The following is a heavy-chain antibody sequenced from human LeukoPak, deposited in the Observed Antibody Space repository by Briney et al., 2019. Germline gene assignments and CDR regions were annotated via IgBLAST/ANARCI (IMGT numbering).Heavy chain of an antibody. CDR3: VKGSGTNDYGMDT. J-gene: IGHJ6*02. CDR1: GFTFNRCG. Sequence: GRSLRLSCAASGFTFNRCGMHSVRQAPGKGLEWVAVIVYDGSHQYYTDSVKGRFTISRDNSKNTVFLQMDSLRAEDTGVYYCVKGSGTNDYGMDTWGQGTTVTVPS. V-gene: IGHV3-30*18. D-gene: IGHD3-10*01. CDR2: IVYDGSHQ.